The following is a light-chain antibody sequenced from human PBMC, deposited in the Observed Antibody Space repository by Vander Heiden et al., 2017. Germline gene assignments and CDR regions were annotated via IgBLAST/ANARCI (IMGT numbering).Light chain of an antibody. V-gene: IGKV1-39*01. CDR3: QQSYSTHT. Sequence: SASVGDRVTITCRASQSISSYLNWYQQKPGKAPKLLIYAASRLQSGVPSRFSGSGSGTDFTLTSSRLQHEGFATYYCQQSYSTHTFGQGTRLEIK. J-gene: IGKJ5*01. CDR1: QSISSY. CDR2: AAS.